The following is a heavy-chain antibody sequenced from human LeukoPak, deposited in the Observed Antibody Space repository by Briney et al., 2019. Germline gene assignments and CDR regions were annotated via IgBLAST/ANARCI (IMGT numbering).Heavy chain of an antibody. Sequence: SETLSLTCTVSGGSISSYHWSWLRQPAGKGLEWIGRIYTSGSTNYNPSLKSRVTMSVDTSKNQFSLKLSSVTAADTAVYYCALSSSSWFDAFDIWGQGKMVTVSS. D-gene: IGHD6-13*01. CDR2: IYTSGST. V-gene: IGHV4-4*07. J-gene: IGHJ3*02. CDR3: ALSSSSWFDAFDI. CDR1: GGSISSYH.